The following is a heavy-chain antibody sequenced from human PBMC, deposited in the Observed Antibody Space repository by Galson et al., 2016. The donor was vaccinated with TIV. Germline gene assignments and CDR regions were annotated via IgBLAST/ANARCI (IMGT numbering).Heavy chain of an antibody. J-gene: IGHJ6*03. CDR1: GGIFKSNA. CDR3: ASSVPGEYYYNYYYMDV. CDR2: IIAIFRTT. D-gene: IGHD2-21*01. Sequence: SVKVSCKVSGGIFKSNAISWVRQAPGQGLEWMGGIIAIFRTTKYAQNFQGRVTITTDASTTTFYMELSSLRSEDTAVYYCASSVPGEYYYNYYYMDVWGAGTTVIVSS. V-gene: IGHV1-69*05.